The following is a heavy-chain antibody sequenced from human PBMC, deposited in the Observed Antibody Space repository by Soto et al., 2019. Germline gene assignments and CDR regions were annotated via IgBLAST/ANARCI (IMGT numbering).Heavy chain of an antibody. V-gene: IGHV3-72*01. CDR3: ARASSDNRCLDY. J-gene: IGHJ4*02. Sequence: EVQLVESGGGLVQPGGSLRLSCAASGFTFSDYYMDWVRQAPGKGLEWVGRTRNRANSYTTEYAPSVKGRFTVSRDGSKNSLYLQMNSLRTEDTAVYYCARASSDNRCLDYWGQGTLVTVSS. CDR2: TRNRANSYTT. CDR1: GFTFSDYY. D-gene: IGHD1-20*01.